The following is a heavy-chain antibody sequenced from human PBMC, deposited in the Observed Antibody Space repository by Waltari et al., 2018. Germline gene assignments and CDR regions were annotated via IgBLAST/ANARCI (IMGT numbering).Heavy chain of an antibody. CDR3: AREGIGSWISR. V-gene: IGHV4-39*07. CDR1: GGSISSSSYY. D-gene: IGHD6-13*01. J-gene: IGHJ4*02. CDR2: IYYSGST. Sequence: QLQLQESGPGLVKPSETLSLTCTVSGGSISSSSYYWGWIRQPPGKGLEWIGSIYYSGSTYYNPSLKSRVTRSVDTSKNQFSLKLSSVTAADTAVYYCAREGIGSWISRWGQGTLVTVSS.